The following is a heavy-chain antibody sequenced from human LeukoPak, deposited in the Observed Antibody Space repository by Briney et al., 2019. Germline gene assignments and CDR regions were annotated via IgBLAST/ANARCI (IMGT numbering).Heavy chain of an antibody. CDR3: AREDYGAFAY. D-gene: IGHD4-17*01. Sequence: SQTLSLTYAISRDSVSSNSATWSWIRQSPSRGLEWLGRTYYRSKWYNDYAVSVKSRITINPDTSKNQFSLQLNSVTPEDTAVYYCAREDYGAFAYWGQGTPVTVSS. CDR2: TYYRSKWYN. V-gene: IGHV6-1*01. J-gene: IGHJ4*02. CDR1: RDSVSSNSAT.